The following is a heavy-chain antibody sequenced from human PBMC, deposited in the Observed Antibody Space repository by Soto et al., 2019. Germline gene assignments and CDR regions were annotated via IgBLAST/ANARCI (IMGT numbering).Heavy chain of an antibody. CDR3: AKDRSMARVIRALNI. J-gene: IGHJ6*02. V-gene: IGHV3-23*01. D-gene: IGHD3-10*01. CDR2: ISGSGGMT. CDR1: GFAFGNYP. Sequence: PGGSLRLSCVASGFAFGNYPMAWVRQTPGKGLQWISTISGSGGMTDYEDSVRGRFTVSIDHSKDTVHLQMTSLRADDTAVYYCAKDRSMARVIRALNIWGQGTKVTVSS.